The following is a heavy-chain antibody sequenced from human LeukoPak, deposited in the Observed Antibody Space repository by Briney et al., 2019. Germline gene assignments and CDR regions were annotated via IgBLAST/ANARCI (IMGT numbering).Heavy chain of an antibody. CDR1: GFTFSSYG. CDR2: ISYDGSNK. D-gene: IGHD3-9*01. V-gene: IGHV3-30*18. CDR3: AKDLLPYYDILTGPDY. Sequence: GGTLRLSCAASGFTFSSYGMHWVRQAPGKELEWVAVISYDGSNKYYADSVKGRFTISSDKSKNTLYLQMNSLRAEDTAVYYCAKDLLPYYDILTGPDYWGQGTLVTVSS. J-gene: IGHJ4*02.